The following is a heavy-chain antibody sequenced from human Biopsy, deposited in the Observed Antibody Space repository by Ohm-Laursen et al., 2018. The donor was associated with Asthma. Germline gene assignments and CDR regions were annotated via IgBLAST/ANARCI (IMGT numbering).Heavy chain of an antibody. CDR3: ARDRGYCSGGTCPSWFDP. V-gene: IGHV1-2*06. CDR2: INPNSGDT. J-gene: IGHJ5*02. Sequence: ASVKVSCKASGYTFTDYSIQWVRQAPGQGLEWMGRINPNSGDTKYAQRFQGRVTVTRDRSISTAYMELSRLRSEDTAVYYCARDRGYCSGGTCPSWFDPWGQGTLVIVSS. D-gene: IGHD2-15*01. CDR1: GYTFTDYS.